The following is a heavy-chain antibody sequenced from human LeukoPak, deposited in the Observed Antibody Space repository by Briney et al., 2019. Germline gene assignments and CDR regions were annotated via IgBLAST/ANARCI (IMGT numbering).Heavy chain of an antibody. CDR1: GGSFSCYY. J-gene: IGHJ5*02. D-gene: IGHD2-2*01. CDR3: ARGGRVVPAAISWFDP. V-gene: IGHV4-34*01. Sequence: SETLSLTCAVYGGSFSCYYWSWIRQPPGKGLEWIGEINHSGSTNYNPSLKSRVTISVDTSKNQFSLKLSSVTAADTAVYYCARGGRVVPAAISWFDPWGQGTLVTVSS. CDR2: INHSGST.